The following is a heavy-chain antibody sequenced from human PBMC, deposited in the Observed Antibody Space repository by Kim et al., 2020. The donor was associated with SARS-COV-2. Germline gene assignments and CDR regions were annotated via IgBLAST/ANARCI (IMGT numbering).Heavy chain of an antibody. CDR2: ISAYNGNT. J-gene: IGHJ3*02. D-gene: IGHD3-22*01. V-gene: IGHV1-18*04. Sequence: ASVKVSCKASGYTFTSYGISWVRQAPGQGLEWMGWISAYNGNTNYAQKLQGRVTMTTDTSTSTAYMELRSLRSDDTAVYYCARDHYYDSSGYENAFDIWGQGTMVIVSS. CDR3: ARDHYYDSSGYENAFDI. CDR1: GYTFTSYG.